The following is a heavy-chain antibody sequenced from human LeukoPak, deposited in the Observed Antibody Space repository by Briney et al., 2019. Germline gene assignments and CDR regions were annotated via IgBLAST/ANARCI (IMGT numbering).Heavy chain of an antibody. CDR2: IYYSGST. CDR3: ARVSWELPHWYFDL. J-gene: IGHJ2*01. D-gene: IGHD1-26*01. CDR1: GGSISSYY. Sequence: PSETLSLTCTVSGGSISSYYWSWIRQPPGKGLEWIGYIYYSGSTNYNPSLKSRVTISVDTSKNQFSLKLSSVTAADTAVYYCARVSWELPHWYFDLWGRGTLVTVSS. V-gene: IGHV4-59*01.